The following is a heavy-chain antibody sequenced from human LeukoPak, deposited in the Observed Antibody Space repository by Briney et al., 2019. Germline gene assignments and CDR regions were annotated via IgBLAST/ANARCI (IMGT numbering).Heavy chain of an antibody. CDR2: ISGSGGST. Sequence: PGGSLRLSCEASGSTFSTYSMNWVRQAPGKGLEWVSSISGSGGSTYYADSVKGRFSISRDNSKNTLDLQMTGLRAEDTALYYCAKGGQNYDFWRFDYWGQGTLVTVSS. CDR1: GSTFSTYS. CDR3: AKGGQNYDFWRFDY. V-gene: IGHV3-23*01. J-gene: IGHJ4*02. D-gene: IGHD3-3*01.